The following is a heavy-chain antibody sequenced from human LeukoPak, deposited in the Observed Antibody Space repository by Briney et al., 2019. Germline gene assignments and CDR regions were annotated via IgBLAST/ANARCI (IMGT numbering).Heavy chain of an antibody. CDR2: IKSKTDGETT. D-gene: IGHD2-21*01. V-gene: IGHV3-15*07. J-gene: IGHJ4*02. CDR1: GFTFSNAW. Sequence: GGSLRLSCAASGFTFSNAWMNWVRQAPGKGLEWVGRIKSKTDGETTEYAAPVKDRFSISRDDSKSMMYLQMNSLKTEDTAVYYCITPLPYSAQGGQGTLVTVSS. CDR3: ITPLPYSAQ.